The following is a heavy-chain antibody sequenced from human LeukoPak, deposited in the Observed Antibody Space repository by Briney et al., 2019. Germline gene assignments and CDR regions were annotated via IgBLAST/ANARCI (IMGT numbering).Heavy chain of an antibody. CDR2: IIPIFGTA. CDR1: GGTFSSYV. J-gene: IGHJ3*02. CDR3: ATLGANCGGDCYNAFDI. Sequence: SVKVSCKASGGTFSSYVISWVRQAPGQGLEWMGGIIPIFGTANYAQKFQGRVTITADESTSTAYMELSSLRSEDTAVYYCATLGANCGGDCYNAFDIWGQGTMVTVSS. D-gene: IGHD2-21*02. V-gene: IGHV1-69*13.